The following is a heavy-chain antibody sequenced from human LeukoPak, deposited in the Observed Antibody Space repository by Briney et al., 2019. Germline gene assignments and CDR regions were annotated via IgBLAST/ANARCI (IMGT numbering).Heavy chain of an antibody. J-gene: IGHJ4*02. D-gene: IGHD1-7*01. CDR3: ARGRRWNYRSQYYFDY. CDR2: INPNSGGT. CDR1: GYTFTGYY. V-gene: IGHV1-2*02. Sequence: ASVKVSCKASGYTFTGYYMHWVRQAPGQGLEWMGWINPNSGGTNYAQEFQGRVTMTRDTSISTAYMELSRLRSDDTAVYYCARGRRWNYRSQYYFDYWGQGTLVTVSS.